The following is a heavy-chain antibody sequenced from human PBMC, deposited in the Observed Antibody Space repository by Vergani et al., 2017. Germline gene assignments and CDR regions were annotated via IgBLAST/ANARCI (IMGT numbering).Heavy chain of an antibody. J-gene: IGHJ4*02. D-gene: IGHD2-21*02. CDR1: GGSFNTYY. Sequence: QVQLQESGPGLVKPSETLSLTCTVSGGSFNTYYWSWIRQSPGKGLELIGYIYSTGSTNYNPSLKSRVTIPVDTSKNQFSLKLSSVTAADTAVYYCARVGYCGGDCYSDYGGQGTWVTVPS. V-gene: IGHV4-59*08. CDR2: IYSTGST. CDR3: ARVGYCGGDCYSDY.